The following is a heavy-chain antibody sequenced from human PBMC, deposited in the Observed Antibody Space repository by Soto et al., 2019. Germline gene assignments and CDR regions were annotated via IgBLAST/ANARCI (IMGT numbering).Heavy chain of an antibody. CDR3: ARQSVHGRYSSSWALGWFDP. J-gene: IGHJ5*02. Sequence: PGESLKISCKGSGYSFTSYWIGWVRQMPGKGLEWMGIIYPGDSDTRYSPSFQGQVTISADKSISTAYLQWSSLKASDTAMYYCARQSVHGRYSSSWALGWFDPWGQGTLVTVSS. V-gene: IGHV5-51*01. D-gene: IGHD6-13*01. CDR2: IYPGDSDT. CDR1: GYSFTSYW.